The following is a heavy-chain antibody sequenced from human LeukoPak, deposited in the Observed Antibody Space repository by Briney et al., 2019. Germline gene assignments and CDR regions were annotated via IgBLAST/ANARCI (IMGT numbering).Heavy chain of an antibody. Sequence: GESLKISCELSGYSFTTYWIGWVRQMPGKGLEWMGIIYPGDSDTKYSPSFQGQVTISADKSISTAYLQWSSLKASDTAMYYCAREPDSSGYSFDYWGQGTLVTVSS. CDR1: GYSFTTYW. CDR3: AREPDSSGYSFDY. J-gene: IGHJ4*02. CDR2: IYPGDSDT. V-gene: IGHV5-51*01. D-gene: IGHD3-22*01.